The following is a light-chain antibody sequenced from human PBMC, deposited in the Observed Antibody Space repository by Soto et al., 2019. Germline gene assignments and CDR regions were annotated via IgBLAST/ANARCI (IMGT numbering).Light chain of an antibody. V-gene: IGLV2-14*01. CDR3: NSHTSSNTRV. CDR2: EVS. J-gene: IGLJ1*01. Sequence: QSALTQPASVSGSPGQSITISCTGTSSDVGGYNHVSWYQHHPGKAPKLMIYEVSNRPSGVSNRFSGSKSGNTASLTISGLQADDEADYYCNSHTSSNTRVSGPGTK. CDR1: SSDVGGYNH.